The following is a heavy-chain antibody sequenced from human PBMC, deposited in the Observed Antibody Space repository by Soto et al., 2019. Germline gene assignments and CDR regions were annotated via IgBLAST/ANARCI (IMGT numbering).Heavy chain of an antibody. CDR2: IYWDDDK. CDR3: AHLTMIVAGRGGGDYYGMDV. D-gene: IGHD3-22*01. J-gene: IGHJ6*02. Sequence: GLDLEWLALIYWDDDKRYSPSLKSRLTITKDTSKNQVVLTMTNMDPVDTATYYCAHLTMIVAGRGGGDYYGMDVWGQGTTVTVSS. V-gene: IGHV2-5*02.